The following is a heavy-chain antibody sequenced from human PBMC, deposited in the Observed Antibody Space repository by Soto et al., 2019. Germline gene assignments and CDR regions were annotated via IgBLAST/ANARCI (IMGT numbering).Heavy chain of an antibody. D-gene: IGHD6-13*01. CDR3: AYSSTPFDY. V-gene: IGHV3-23*01. CDR2: ISGRGGST. J-gene: IGHJ4*02. Sequence: HCGSLRLACAASGFTVSSYAMSLVRQEPGKGLEWVSAISGRGGSTYYADSVKGRFTISRDNSKNTLYLQMNSLRAEDTAVYYCAYSSTPFDYWGQRPLVTVS. CDR1: GFTVSSYA.